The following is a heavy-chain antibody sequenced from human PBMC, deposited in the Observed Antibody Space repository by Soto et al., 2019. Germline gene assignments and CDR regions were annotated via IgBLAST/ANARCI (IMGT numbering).Heavy chain of an antibody. J-gene: IGHJ3*02. CDR1: GGSISSGDYY. CDR3: ARDADYGSGESRFWAFDM. D-gene: IGHD3-10*01. Sequence: PSETLSLTCTVSGGSISSGDYYCSWIRQPPGKGLARIGYIYHSGSTYYNPSLKGRLTISLDKSKNQISLTLSSVTAADTAVYYCARDADYGSGESRFWAFDMWGQGTKVTVSS. V-gene: IGHV4-30-2*01. CDR2: IYHSGST.